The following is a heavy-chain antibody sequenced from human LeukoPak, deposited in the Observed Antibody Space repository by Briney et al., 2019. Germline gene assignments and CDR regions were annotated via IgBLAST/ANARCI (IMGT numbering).Heavy chain of an antibody. V-gene: IGHV4-59*01. CDR1: GGSISSYY. CDR2: IYYSGST. Sequence: SETLSLTCTVSGGSISSYYWSWIRQPPGKGLEWIGYIYYSGSTNYNPSLKSRVTISVDTSKNQFSLKLSSVTAADTAVYYCARDVAAMGYWGQGTLVTVSS. CDR3: ARDVAAMGY. D-gene: IGHD6-25*01. J-gene: IGHJ4*02.